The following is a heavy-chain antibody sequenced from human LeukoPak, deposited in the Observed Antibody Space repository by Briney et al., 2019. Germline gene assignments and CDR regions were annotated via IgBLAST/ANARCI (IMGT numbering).Heavy chain of an antibody. Sequence: PSQTLSLTCTVSGGSISSGDYYWSWIRQHPGEGLEWIGNIYSGSTYYNPSLKSRVTISVDTSKSQFSLKLSSVTAADTAVYYCAREGYDSSYYYYLDYWGQGTLVTVSS. J-gene: IGHJ4*02. CDR2: IYSGST. V-gene: IGHV4-31*03. D-gene: IGHD3-22*01. CDR3: AREGYDSSYYYYLDY. CDR1: GGSISSGDYY.